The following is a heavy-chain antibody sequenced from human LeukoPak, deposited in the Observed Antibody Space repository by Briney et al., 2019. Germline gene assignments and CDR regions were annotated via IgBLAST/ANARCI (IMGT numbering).Heavy chain of an antibody. CDR3: ARAPLSLLDDAFDI. D-gene: IGHD2-15*01. CDR2: ISAYNDNT. Sequence: ASVKVSCKASGYTFTSYGISWVRRAPGQGLEWMGWISAYNDNTNYAQKLQGRVTMTTDTSTITAYMELRSLRSDDTAVYYCARAPLSLLDDAFDIWGQGTMVTVSS. CDR1: GYTFTSYG. J-gene: IGHJ3*02. V-gene: IGHV1-18*01.